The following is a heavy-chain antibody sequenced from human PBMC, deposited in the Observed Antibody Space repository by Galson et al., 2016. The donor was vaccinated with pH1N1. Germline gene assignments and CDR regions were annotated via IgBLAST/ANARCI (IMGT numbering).Heavy chain of an antibody. V-gene: IGHV3-23*01. CDR1: GFRFSSYA. CDR3: EKNQGIRDAFDV. CDR2: VMNNIGTT. Sequence: SLRLSCAASGFRFSSYAFSWVRQAPGKGLGWISVVMNNIGTTFYSESVKGRFTISRDNSKNTLYLEMQRRRVEDTAIYYCEKNQGIRDAFDVWGPGTMVIVSS. D-gene: IGHD2/OR15-2a*01. J-gene: IGHJ3*01.